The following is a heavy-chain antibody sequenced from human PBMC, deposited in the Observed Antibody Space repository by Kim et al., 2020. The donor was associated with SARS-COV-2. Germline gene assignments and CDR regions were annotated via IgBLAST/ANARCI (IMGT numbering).Heavy chain of an antibody. D-gene: IGHD3-9*01. CDR3: AREHILTGYYNGVFDY. V-gene: IGHV4-59*01. J-gene: IGHJ4*02. Sequence: SLKGRVTIPVDTSKNRFSLKLSSVTAADTAVYYCAREHILTGYYNGVFDYWGQGTLVTVSS.